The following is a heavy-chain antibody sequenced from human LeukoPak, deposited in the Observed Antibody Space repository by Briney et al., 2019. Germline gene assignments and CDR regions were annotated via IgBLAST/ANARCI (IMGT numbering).Heavy chain of an antibody. CDR2: MRHDGSKK. J-gene: IGHJ4*02. CDR1: GFTFSSYG. V-gene: IGHV3-30*02. Sequence: GGSLRLSCVACGFTFSSYGMHWVRRAPGKGMEGVAFMRHDGSKKNYADSVKGRFTISRDNAKNSLYLQMHSLRAEDTAVYYCARDLMGWDLHYFDYWGQGTLVTVSS. D-gene: IGHD1-26*01. CDR3: ARDLMGWDLHYFDY.